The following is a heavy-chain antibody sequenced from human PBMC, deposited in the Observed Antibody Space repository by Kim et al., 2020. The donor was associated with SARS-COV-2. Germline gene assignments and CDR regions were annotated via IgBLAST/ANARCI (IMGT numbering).Heavy chain of an antibody. Sequence: RTHHTPSLKSRVTISVDTSKNQFSLKLSSVTAADTAVYYCARHAPAFDIWGQGTMVTVSS. CDR3: ARHAPAFDI. CDR2: RT. V-gene: IGHV4-59*08. J-gene: IGHJ3*02.